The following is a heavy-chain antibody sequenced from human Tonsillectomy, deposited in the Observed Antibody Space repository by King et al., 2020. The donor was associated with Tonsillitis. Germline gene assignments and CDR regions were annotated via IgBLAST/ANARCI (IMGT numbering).Heavy chain of an antibody. CDR2: TSYDGSNK. D-gene: IGHD4-17*01. CDR1: GFTFSNYG. Sequence: VQLVESGGGVVQPGRSLRLSCAASGFTFSNYGMHWVRQAPGKGLEWVAVTSYDGSNKYYADSVKGRFTISRDNSKNTLYLQMNSLRADDTAVYYCARWHGDYEDYFVYWGQGTLVTVSS. CDR3: ARWHGDYEDYFVY. V-gene: IGHV3-33*05. J-gene: IGHJ4*02.